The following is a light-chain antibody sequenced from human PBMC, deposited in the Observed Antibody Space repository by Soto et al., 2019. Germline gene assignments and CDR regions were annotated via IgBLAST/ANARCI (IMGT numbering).Light chain of an antibody. V-gene: IGLV2-14*03. CDR2: DVS. J-gene: IGLJ1*01. Sequence: SALTQPASVSGAPGQSITISCTGTSSDVGGYNYVSWYQHHPGKAPKLMIYDVSNRPSGVSNRFSGPKSGNTASLIISGLQAEDEADYYCSSYTSSSTLSPYVFGTGTKVTVL. CDR3: SSYTSSSTLSPYV. CDR1: SSDVGGYNY.